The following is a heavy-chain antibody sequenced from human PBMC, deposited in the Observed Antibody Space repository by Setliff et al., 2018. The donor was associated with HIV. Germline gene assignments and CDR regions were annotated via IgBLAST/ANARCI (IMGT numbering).Heavy chain of an antibody. CDR1: GYTFTDYY. J-gene: IGHJ4*02. Sequence: ASVKVSCKTSGYTFTDYYIHWVRQAPGQGLEWMGWMNPNSGGTNYAQKFQGRVTMTRDTSINTAFMELNSLRSDDTAVYYCARLFYDYWSGFYSGDYWGQGTLVTVPQ. CDR2: MNPNSGGT. V-gene: IGHV1-2*02. D-gene: IGHD3-3*01. CDR3: ARLFYDYWSGFYSGDY.